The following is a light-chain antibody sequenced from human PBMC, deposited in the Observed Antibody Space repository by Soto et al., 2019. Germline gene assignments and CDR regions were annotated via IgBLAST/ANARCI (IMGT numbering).Light chain of an antibody. Sequence: EIVLTQSPGTVSLSPGERATLSCRASQSVSSRYLAWYQQKPGQAPRLLFSATSNRATGVPDRFSCSGSGTDFPITSLRLEPEYFAVDFCQQYVTSSWTLGQGTKVDVK. CDR1: QSVSSRY. J-gene: IGKJ1*01. CDR3: QQYVTSSWT. CDR2: ATS. V-gene: IGKV3-20*01.